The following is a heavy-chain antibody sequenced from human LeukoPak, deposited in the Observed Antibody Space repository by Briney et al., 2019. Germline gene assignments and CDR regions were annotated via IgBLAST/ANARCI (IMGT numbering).Heavy chain of an antibody. CDR3: ARDKVVGATLFDY. D-gene: IGHD1-26*01. CDR2: IRYDGSDK. V-gene: IGHV3-30*02. CDR1: GFTFTTYG. Sequence: GSLRLSCAASGFTFTTYGMHWVRQAPGKGLEWVAFIRYDGSDKYYADSVKGRFTISRDHSKLYLQMNSLRAEDTAVYYCARDKVVGATLFDYWGQGTLVTVSS. J-gene: IGHJ4*02.